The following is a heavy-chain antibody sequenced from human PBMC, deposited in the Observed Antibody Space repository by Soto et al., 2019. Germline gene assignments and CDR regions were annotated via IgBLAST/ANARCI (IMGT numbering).Heavy chain of an antibody. CDR3: ARDRGGYYDFWSGSERYMDV. Sequence: ASVKVSCKASGYTFTSYGISWVRQAPGQGLEWMGWISAYNGNTNYAQKLQGRVTMTTDTSTSTAYMELRSLRSDDTAVYYCARDRGGYYDFWSGSERYMDVWGKGTTVTVSS. J-gene: IGHJ6*03. V-gene: IGHV1-18*01. CDR1: GYTFTSYG. CDR2: ISAYNGNT. D-gene: IGHD3-3*01.